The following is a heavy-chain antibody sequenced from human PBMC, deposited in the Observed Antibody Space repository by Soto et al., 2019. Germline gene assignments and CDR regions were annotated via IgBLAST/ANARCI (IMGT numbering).Heavy chain of an antibody. D-gene: IGHD6-13*01. V-gene: IGHV3-21*01. Sequence: PGGSLRLSCAASGFTFSSYSMNWVRQAPGKGLEWVSSISSSGSYIYYADSMKGRFTISRDNAKNSLYLQMNSLRAEDTAVYYCARDNDANYIAAPGHTLFDYWGQGTLVTVSS. J-gene: IGHJ4*02. CDR2: ISSSGSYI. CDR1: GFTFSSYS. CDR3: ARDNDANYIAAPGHTLFDY.